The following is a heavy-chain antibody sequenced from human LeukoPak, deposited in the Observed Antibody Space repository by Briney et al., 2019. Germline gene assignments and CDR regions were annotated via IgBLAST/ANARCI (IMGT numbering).Heavy chain of an antibody. D-gene: IGHD2-2*01. CDR3: ARGLIVVVPAAMNY. CDR2: ISYDGSNK. Sequence: GGSLRLSCAASGFTFSSYGMHWVRQAPGKGLEWVAVISYDGSNKYYADSVKGRFTISRDNSKNTLYLQMNSLRAEDTAVYYCARGLIVVVPAAMNYWGQGTLVTVSS. V-gene: IGHV3-30*03. J-gene: IGHJ4*02. CDR1: GFTFSSYG.